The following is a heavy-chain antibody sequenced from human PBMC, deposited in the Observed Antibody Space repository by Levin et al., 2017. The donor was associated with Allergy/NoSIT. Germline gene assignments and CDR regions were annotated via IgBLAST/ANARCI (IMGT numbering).Heavy chain of an antibody. Sequence: GESLKISCAPSGFTFSSYSMNWVRQAPGKGLEWISYISSTGRTTYYADSVKGRFTISRDNAKNSLYLQMNSLRDEDTAVYYCAKVGYCSGGSCYSGGAVDYWGQGTLVTVSS. CDR3: AKVGYCSGGSCYSGGAVDY. V-gene: IGHV3-48*02. CDR2: ISSTGRTT. D-gene: IGHD2-15*01. CDR1: GFTFSSYS. J-gene: IGHJ4*02.